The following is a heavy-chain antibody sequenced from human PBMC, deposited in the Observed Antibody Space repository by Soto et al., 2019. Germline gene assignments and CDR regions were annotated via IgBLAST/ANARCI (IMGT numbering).Heavy chain of an antibody. V-gene: IGHV3-23*01. J-gene: IGHJ6*02. CDR1: GFTFSSYA. Sequence: EVRLLGSGGGLVQPVGSLRLYCAASGFTFSSYAMSWVRQAPGKGREWVSAISGSGGSTYYADSVKGRFTRSRDNSKNSLYLQMNSLRAEDTAVYYCAKKRDRGLVRGMDVWGQGPTVTVSS. D-gene: IGHD6-19*01. CDR3: AKKRDRGLVRGMDV. CDR2: ISGSGGST.